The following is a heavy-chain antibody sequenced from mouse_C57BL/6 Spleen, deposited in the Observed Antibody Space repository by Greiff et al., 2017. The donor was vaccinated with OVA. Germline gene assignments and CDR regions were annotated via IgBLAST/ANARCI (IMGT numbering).Heavy chain of an antibody. V-gene: IGHV1-80*01. CDR1: GYAFSSYW. J-gene: IGHJ4*01. CDR3: ARSGYGSSYVAMDY. CDR2: IYPGDGDT. Sequence: QVQLQQSGAELVKPGASVKISCKASGYAFSSYWMNWVKQRPGKGLEWIGQIYPGDGDTNYNGKFKGKATLTADKSSSTAYMQLSSLTSEDSAVYFCARSGYGSSYVAMDYWGQGTSVTVSS. D-gene: IGHD1-1*01.